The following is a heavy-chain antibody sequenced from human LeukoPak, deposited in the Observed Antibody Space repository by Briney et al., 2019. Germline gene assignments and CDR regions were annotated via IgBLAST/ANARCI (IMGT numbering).Heavy chain of an antibody. J-gene: IGHJ4*02. V-gene: IGHV3-30*04. Sequence: GGSLGLSCAASGFTFSSYAMHWVRQAPGKGLEWVAVISYDGSNKYYADSVKGRFTISRDNSKNTLYLQMNSLRAEDTAVYYCARANGFNVLLWFGEYWGQGTLVTVSS. CDR2: ISYDGSNK. D-gene: IGHD3-10*01. CDR1: GFTFSSYA. CDR3: ARANGFNVLLWFGEY.